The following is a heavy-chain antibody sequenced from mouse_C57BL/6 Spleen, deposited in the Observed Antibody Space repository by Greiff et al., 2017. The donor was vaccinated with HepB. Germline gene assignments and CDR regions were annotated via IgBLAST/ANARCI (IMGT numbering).Heavy chain of an antibody. V-gene: IGHV1-50*01. CDR3: ARNYYGSSHYYARDY. CDR1: GYTFTSYW. D-gene: IGHD1-1*01. J-gene: IGHJ4*01. Sequence: QVQLQQPGAELVKPGASVKLSCKASGYTFTSYWMQWVKQRPGQGLEWIGEIDPSDSYTNYNQKFKGKATLTVDTSSSTAYMQLSSLTSEDSAVYYCARNYYGSSHYYARDYWGQGTSVTVSS. CDR2: IDPSDSYT.